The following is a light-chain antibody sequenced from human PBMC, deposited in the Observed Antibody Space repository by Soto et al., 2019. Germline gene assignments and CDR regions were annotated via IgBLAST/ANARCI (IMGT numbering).Light chain of an antibody. V-gene: IGKV3-20*01. J-gene: IGKJ2*01. CDR3: QQYGSSPYP. CDR1: QSVSSSY. CDR2: GAS. Sequence: ELVLTQSPGTLSLSPGERATLSCRASQSVSSSYLAWYQQKPGQAPRLLIFGASSRATGIPVRFSGSGSGTDFTLTIRRLEPEDFAVYYCQQYGSSPYPFGQGAKREI.